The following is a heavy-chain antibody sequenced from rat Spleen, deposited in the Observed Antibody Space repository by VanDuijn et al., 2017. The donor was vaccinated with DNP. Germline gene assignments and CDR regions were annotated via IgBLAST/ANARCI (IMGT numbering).Heavy chain of an antibody. Sequence: EVQLVESGGGLVQPGRSLILSCTASGFTFSNYWMTWIRQAPEKGLEWVASISYEGSSTYYGDSVKGRFTISRDNAENTVYLQMNSLRSEDTAIYFCTRGPNYGGDSDYFDYWGQGVMVTVSS. CDR2: ISYEGSST. V-gene: IGHV5-22*01. J-gene: IGHJ2*01. CDR3: TRGPNYGGDSDYFDY. CDR1: GFTFSNYW. D-gene: IGHD1-11*01.